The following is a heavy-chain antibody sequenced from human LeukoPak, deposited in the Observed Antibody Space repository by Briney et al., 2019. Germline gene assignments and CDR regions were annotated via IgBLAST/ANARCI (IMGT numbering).Heavy chain of an antibody. CDR2: ISNDIRNT. V-gene: IGHV3-30-3*01. CDR3: ARDSSGYPFDY. Sequence: GGSLRPSCGASGFTFSSYPMHWVRQAPGKGLEWVAVISNDIRNTYYADSVKGRFSISRDNPKNTLYLQMNSLRADDTALYYCARDSSGYPFDYWGQGTLVTVSS. D-gene: IGHD3-22*01. J-gene: IGHJ4*02. CDR1: GFTFSSYP.